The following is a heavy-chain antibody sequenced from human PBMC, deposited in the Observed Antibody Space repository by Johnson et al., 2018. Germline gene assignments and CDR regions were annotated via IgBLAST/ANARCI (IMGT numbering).Heavy chain of an antibody. D-gene: IGHD6-19*01. Sequence: QVQLVESGGGVAQPGRSLRLSCAASGFTFSSFDMHWVRQAPGKGLEWVAVISYDGSKKYYADSVKGRFTISRDNSKNTLSLQMNSLRTEDTAVYYCAKDYTPGAGTVAAEYFQHWGQGTLVTVSA. CDR2: ISYDGSKK. CDR1: GFTFSSFD. V-gene: IGHV3-30*18. J-gene: IGHJ1*01. CDR3: AKDYTPGAGTVAAEYFQH.